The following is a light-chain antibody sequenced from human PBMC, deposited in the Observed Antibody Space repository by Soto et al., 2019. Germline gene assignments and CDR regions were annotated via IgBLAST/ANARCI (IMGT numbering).Light chain of an antibody. CDR1: SSDIGSYDL. CDR2: EVT. CDR3: CSFADFTYV. Sequence: QSALTQPASVSGSPGQSITISCTGTSSDIGSYDLVSWYQQYPGTAPKLIIYEVTKRPSGVSTRFSGSKSGNTASLTISGLQAVDEADYYCCSFADFTYVFGTGTKVTVL. J-gene: IGLJ1*01. V-gene: IGLV2-23*02.